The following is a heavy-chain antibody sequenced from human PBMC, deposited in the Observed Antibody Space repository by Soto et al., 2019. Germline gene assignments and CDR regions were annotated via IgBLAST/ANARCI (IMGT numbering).Heavy chain of an antibody. V-gene: IGHV4-59*12. CDR2: IYYSGST. D-gene: IGHD3-16*02. Sequence: SETLSLTCTVSGGSISSYYWSWIRQPPGKGLEWIGYIYYSGSTNYNPSLKSRVTISEDTSRNQFSLKLNSVTAADTAVYYCARDLGRLGELSLADYWGQGTLVTVSS. CDR3: ARDLGRLGELSLADY. CDR1: GGSISSYY. J-gene: IGHJ4*02.